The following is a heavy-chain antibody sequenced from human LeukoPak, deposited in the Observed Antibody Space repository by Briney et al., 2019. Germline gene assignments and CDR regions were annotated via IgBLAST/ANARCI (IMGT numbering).Heavy chain of an antibody. Sequence: PGGSLRLSCAASGFTFSSYWMHWVRQAPGKGLVWVSRISTDGSSSNSADSVKGRLTISRDNAKNTLYLQMNSQRAEDTAVYYCVREYSSSSGRAFDMWGQGTMVTVSP. CDR3: VREYSSSSGRAFDM. CDR2: ISTDGSSS. CDR1: GFTFSSYW. J-gene: IGHJ3*02. D-gene: IGHD6-6*01. V-gene: IGHV3-74*01.